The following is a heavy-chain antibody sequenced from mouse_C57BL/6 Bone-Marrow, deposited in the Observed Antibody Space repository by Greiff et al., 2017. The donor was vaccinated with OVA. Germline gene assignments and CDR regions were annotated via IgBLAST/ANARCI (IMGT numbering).Heavy chain of an antibody. V-gene: IGHV1-82*01. CDR2: IYPGDGDT. CDR1: GYAFSSSW. Sequence: VQLQQSGPELVKPGASVKISCKASGYAFSSSWMNWVKQRPGKGLEWIGRIYPGDGDTNYNGKFKGKATLTADKSSSTAYMQLSSLTSEDSAVYFCARDPYYYGSSYGFDYWGQGTTLTVSS. D-gene: IGHD1-1*01. CDR3: ARDPYYYGSSYGFDY. J-gene: IGHJ2*01.